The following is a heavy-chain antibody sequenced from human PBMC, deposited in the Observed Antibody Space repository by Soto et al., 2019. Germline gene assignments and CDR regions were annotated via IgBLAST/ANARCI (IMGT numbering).Heavy chain of an antibody. CDR3: ARPTLYYYDSSGQSAWFDP. J-gene: IGHJ5*02. V-gene: IGHV1-69*08. D-gene: IGHD3-22*01. CDR2: IIPILGTA. Sequence: SAKVSFTASGGTFNSYIISWVRQAPGQGLEWMGRIIPILGTANYAQKFQGRVTITADESTSTAYMELSSLRSEYTAVYYCARPTLYYYDSSGQSAWFDPWGQGTLVTVSS. CDR1: GGTFNSYI.